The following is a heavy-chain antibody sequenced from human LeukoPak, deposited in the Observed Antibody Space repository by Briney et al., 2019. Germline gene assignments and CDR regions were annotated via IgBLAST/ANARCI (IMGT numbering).Heavy chain of an antibody. Sequence: GGSLRLSCAASGFTFSSYSMNWVHQAPGKGLEWVSYISSSSSTIYYADSVKGRFTISRDNAKNSLYLQMNSLRAEDTAVYYCARVATVTTWDYWGQGTLVTVSS. CDR1: GFTFSSYS. V-gene: IGHV3-48*01. J-gene: IGHJ4*02. CDR3: ARVATVTTWDY. CDR2: ISSSSSTI. D-gene: IGHD4-17*01.